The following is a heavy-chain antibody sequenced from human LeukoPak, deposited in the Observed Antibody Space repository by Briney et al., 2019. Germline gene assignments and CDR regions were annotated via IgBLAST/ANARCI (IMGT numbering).Heavy chain of an antibody. J-gene: IGHJ4*02. V-gene: IGHV1-8*03. CDR1: GYTFTSYD. CDR2: MNPNSGNT. CDR3: ARGYDSSGYYEGFDY. D-gene: IGHD3-22*01. Sequence: GASVKVSCKASGYTFTSYDINWVRQATGQGLEWMGWMNPNSGNTGYAQKFQGRVTITRNTSISTAYMELSSLRSEDTAVYYCARGYDSSGYYEGFDYWGQGTLVTVSS.